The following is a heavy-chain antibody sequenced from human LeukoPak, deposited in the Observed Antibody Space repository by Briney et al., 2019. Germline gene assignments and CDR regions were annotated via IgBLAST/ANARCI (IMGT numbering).Heavy chain of an antibody. CDR2: IYYSGST. D-gene: IGHD1-26*01. V-gene: IGHV4-39*02. CDR1: GDSTSSDRYY. CDR3: ARGRPYSGGYHLDY. Sequence: SETLSLTCTVSGDSTSSDRYYGGWVRQPPGKGLERIGNIYYSGSTYYNPSLKSRVTMSVDTSKNQFFLKLNSVTAADTALYYCARGRPYSGGYHLDYWGQGTLVTVSA. J-gene: IGHJ4*02.